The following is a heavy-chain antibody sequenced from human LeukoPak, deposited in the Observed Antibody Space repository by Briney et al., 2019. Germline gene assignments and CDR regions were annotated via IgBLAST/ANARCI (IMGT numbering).Heavy chain of an antibody. Sequence: SETLSLTCTVSGGSISSSTYYWGWIRQPPGKGLEWIGSIYYSGSTYYNPSLKSRVTISVDTSKNHFSLNLSSVTAADTVVYYCARQSRGSSSSRDYFDYWGQGTLVTVSS. V-gene: IGHV4-39*01. CDR2: IYYSGST. D-gene: IGHD6-6*01. CDR3: ARQSRGSSSSRDYFDY. CDR1: GGSISSSTYY. J-gene: IGHJ4*02.